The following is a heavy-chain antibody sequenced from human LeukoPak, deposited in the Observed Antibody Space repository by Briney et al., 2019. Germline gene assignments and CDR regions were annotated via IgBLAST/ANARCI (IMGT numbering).Heavy chain of an antibody. Sequence: RPGRSLRLSCAASGFTFSSYGMHWVRQAPGKGLEWVAVIWYDGSNKYYADSVKGRFTISSDNSKNTLYLQMNSLRAEDTAVYYCAKDSPNYYDSSGYHPWGQGTLVTVSS. CDR1: GFTFSSYG. CDR3: AKDSPNYYDSSGYHP. V-gene: IGHV3-33*06. J-gene: IGHJ5*02. D-gene: IGHD3-22*01. CDR2: IWYDGSNK.